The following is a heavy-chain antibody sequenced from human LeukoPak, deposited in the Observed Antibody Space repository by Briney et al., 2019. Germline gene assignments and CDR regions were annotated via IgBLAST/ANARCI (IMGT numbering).Heavy chain of an antibody. CDR2: INPSGGST. CDR1: VYTFTSYY. Sequence: ASVKVSCEASVYTFTSYYMHWVRQSPGQGLEWMGIINPSGGSTSYAQKFQGRVTMTRDTSTSTVYMELSSLRSEDTAVYYCARGVSGSYAVSYYYYYMDVWGKGTTVTVSS. CDR3: ARGVSGSYAVSYYYYYMDV. J-gene: IGHJ6*03. V-gene: IGHV1-46*01. D-gene: IGHD1-26*01.